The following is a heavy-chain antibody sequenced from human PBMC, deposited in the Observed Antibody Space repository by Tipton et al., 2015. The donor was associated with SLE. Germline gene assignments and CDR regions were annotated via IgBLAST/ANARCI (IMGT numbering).Heavy chain of an antibody. D-gene: IGHD1-26*01. CDR2: ISSSGSTI. J-gene: IGHJ4*02. CDR1: GFTFSSYE. Sequence: LSLTCAASGFTFSSYEMNWVRQAPGKGLEWVSYISSSGSTIYYADSVKGRFTISRDNAKNSLYLQMNSLRAEDTAVYYCARQGVSGSYDYWGQGTLVTVSS. CDR3: ARQGVSGSYDY. V-gene: IGHV3-48*03.